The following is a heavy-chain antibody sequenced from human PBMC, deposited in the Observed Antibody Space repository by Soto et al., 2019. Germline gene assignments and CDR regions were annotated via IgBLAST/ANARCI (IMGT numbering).Heavy chain of an antibody. CDR3: ARQAVVVPAAMEYYFDY. CDR2: IYYSGST. D-gene: IGHD2-2*01. Sequence: SETLSLTCTVSGGSISSYYLSWIRQPPGKGLEWIGYIYYSGSTNYNPSLKSRVTISVDTSKNQFSLKLSSVTAADTAVYYCARQAVVVPAAMEYYFDYWGQGTLVTVSS. J-gene: IGHJ4*02. CDR1: GGSISSYY. V-gene: IGHV4-59*08.